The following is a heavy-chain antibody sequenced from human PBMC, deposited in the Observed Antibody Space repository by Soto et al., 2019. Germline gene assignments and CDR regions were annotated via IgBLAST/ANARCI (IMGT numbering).Heavy chain of an antibody. CDR3: AREGLVGATNWFDP. Sequence: SETLSLTCTVSGYSISSGYYWGWIRQPPGKGLEWIGSIYHSGSTYYNPSLKSRVTISVDTSKNQFSLKLSSVTAADTAVYYCAREGLVGATNWFDPWGQGTLVTVSS. CDR2: IYHSGST. V-gene: IGHV4-38-2*02. J-gene: IGHJ5*02. CDR1: GYSISSGYY. D-gene: IGHD1-26*01.